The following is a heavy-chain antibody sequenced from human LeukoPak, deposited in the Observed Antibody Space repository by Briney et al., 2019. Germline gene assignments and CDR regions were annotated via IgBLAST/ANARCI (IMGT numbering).Heavy chain of an antibody. V-gene: IGHV3-7*01. CDR2: IKQDGSEK. CDR1: GFTFSSYW. Sequence: GGSLRLSCAASGFTFSSYWMSWVRQAPGKGLEWVANIKQDGSEKYYVDSVKGRFTISRDNAKNSLYLQMNSLRAEDTAVYYCAGDWEELPNAFDIWGQGTMVTVSS. J-gene: IGHJ3*02. CDR3: AGDWEELPNAFDI. D-gene: IGHD1-26*01.